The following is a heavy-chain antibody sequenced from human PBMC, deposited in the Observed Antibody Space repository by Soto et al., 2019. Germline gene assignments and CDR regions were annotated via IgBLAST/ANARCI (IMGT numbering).Heavy chain of an antibody. D-gene: IGHD3-16*01. J-gene: IGHJ6*03. CDR1: GGSISSGGYY. V-gene: IGHV4-31*03. CDR2: IYYSGST. CDR3: ASFGRGYIPHRNYYMAF. Sequence: SETLSLTCTVSGGSISSGGYYWSWIRQHPGKGLEWIGYIYYSGSTYYNPSLKSRVTISVDTSKNQFSLKLSSVTAADPAVYYFASFGRGYIPHRNYYMAFGGKGPTVPVS.